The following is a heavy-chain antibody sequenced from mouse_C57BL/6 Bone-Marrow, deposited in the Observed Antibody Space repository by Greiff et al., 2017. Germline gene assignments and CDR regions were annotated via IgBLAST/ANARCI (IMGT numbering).Heavy chain of an antibody. CDR2: IYPGSGNT. D-gene: IGHD3-2*02. CDR3: AVLAAQAYYFDD. V-gene: IGHV1-66*01. Sequence: VQLQESGPELVKPGASVKISCKASGYSFTSYYIHWVKQRPGQGLEWIGWIYPGSGNTKYNEKFKGKATLTADTSSSTAYMQLSSLTSEDSAVYYCAVLAAQAYYFDDWGQGTTLTVSS. J-gene: IGHJ2*01. CDR1: GYSFTSYY.